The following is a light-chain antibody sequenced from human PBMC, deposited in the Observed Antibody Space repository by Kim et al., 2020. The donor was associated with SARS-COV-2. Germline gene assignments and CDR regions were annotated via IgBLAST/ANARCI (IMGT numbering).Light chain of an antibody. V-gene: IGLV3-21*01. CDR1: NIGGKT. Sequence: SYELTQPPSVSVAPGQTARITCGGNNIGGKTVHWYQQRPGQAPVLVIRYDGDRPSGIPERFSGSNSGNTATLTISRVAAGDEADYYCQVWDSSSDPVLFGGGTKLTVL. J-gene: IGLJ2*01. CDR2: YDG. CDR3: QVWDSSSDPVL.